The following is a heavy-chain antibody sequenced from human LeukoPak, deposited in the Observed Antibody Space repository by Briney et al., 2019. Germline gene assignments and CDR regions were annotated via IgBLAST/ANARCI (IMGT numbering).Heavy chain of an antibody. V-gene: IGHV4-39*07. CDR1: GGSISSSSYY. J-gene: IGHJ5*02. CDR2: IYYSGST. D-gene: IGHD3-9*01. CDR3: ARGLGFDP. Sequence: SETLCLTCTVSGGSISSSSYYWGWIRQPPGKGLEWIGSIYYSGSTYYNPSLKSRVTIAVDTSKNQFSLKLSSVTAADTAVYYCARGLGFDPWGQGTLVTVSS.